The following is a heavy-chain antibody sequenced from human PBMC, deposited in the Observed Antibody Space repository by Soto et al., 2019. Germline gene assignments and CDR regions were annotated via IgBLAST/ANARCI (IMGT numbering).Heavy chain of an antibody. V-gene: IGHV4-30-2*01. D-gene: IGHD1-26*01. Sequence: QLQLQESGSGLVKPSQTLSLTCAVSGGSISSCGYSWSWIRQPPGKGLEWIGYIYHSGSTYYNPSLKRRVTISVDRSKNQFSLKLSSVTAAATAVYYCAAGGGLPRYYWGQGTLVTVSS. CDR3: AAGGGLPRYY. J-gene: IGHJ4*02. CDR1: GGSISSCGYS. CDR2: IYHSGST.